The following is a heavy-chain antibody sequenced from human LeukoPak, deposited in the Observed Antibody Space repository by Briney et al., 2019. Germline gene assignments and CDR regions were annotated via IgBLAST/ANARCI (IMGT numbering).Heavy chain of an antibody. CDR2: IYSGGST. J-gene: IGHJ4*02. Sequence: GGSLRLSCAASGFTVSSNYMSWVRQAPGKGLEWVSVIYSGGSTYYADSVKGRFTISRDNSKNTLYLQMNSLRAEDTAVYYCARAGSGFGELLGFDYWGQGTLVTVSS. D-gene: IGHD3-10*01. V-gene: IGHV3-53*01. CDR1: GFTVSSNY. CDR3: ARAGSGFGELLGFDY.